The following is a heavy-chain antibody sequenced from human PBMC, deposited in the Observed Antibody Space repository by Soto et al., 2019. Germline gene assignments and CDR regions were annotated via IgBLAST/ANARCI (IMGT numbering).Heavy chain of an antibody. CDR1: GFTFSSHA. CDR2: ISFDGSNK. V-gene: IGHV3-30-3*01. D-gene: IGHD3-22*01. J-gene: IGHJ4*02. CDR3: ARAHGPYYDSSYYGLARNFFDL. Sequence: GGSLRLSCAATGFTFSSHAMNWVRQAPGKGLEWVSVISFDGSNKYYAESVRGRYSISRDNSKKVLYLDMNSLRPDDTAIYYCARAHGPYYDSSYYGLARNFFDLWGQGALVTVSS.